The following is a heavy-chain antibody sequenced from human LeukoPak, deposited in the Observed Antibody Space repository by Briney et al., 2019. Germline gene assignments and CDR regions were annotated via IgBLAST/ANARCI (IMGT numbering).Heavy chain of an antibody. D-gene: IGHD6-6*01. Sequence: SETLSLTCTVSGGSISSYYWSWIRQPPGKGLEWIGSIYYSGSTYYNPSLKSRVTISVDTSKNQFSLKLSSVTAADTAVYYCARRHSSSSKALDYWGQGTLVTVSS. CDR2: IYYSGST. V-gene: IGHV4-39*01. CDR1: GGSISSYY. J-gene: IGHJ4*02. CDR3: ARRHSSSSKALDY.